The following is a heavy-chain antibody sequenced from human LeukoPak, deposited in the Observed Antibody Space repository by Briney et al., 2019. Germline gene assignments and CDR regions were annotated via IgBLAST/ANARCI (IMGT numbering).Heavy chain of an antibody. CDR1: GGSISSGGYS. D-gene: IGHD5-12*01. CDR3: ARGHSGYGFDI. J-gene: IGHJ3*02. CDR2: IYHSGST. Sequence: SETLSHTCAVSGGSISSGGYSWSWIRQPPGKGLEWIGYIYHSGSTYYNPSLKSRVTISVDRSKNQFSLKLSSVTAADTAVYYCARGHSGYGFDIWGQGTMVTVSS. V-gene: IGHV4-30-2*01.